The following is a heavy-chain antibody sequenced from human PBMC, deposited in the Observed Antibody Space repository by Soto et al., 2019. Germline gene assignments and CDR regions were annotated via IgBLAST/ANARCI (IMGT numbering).Heavy chain of an antibody. CDR2: IYYSGST. V-gene: IGHV4-30-4*01. CDR1: GGSISSGDYY. CDR3: ARGPRITMVVVVLAGYFDY. J-gene: IGHJ4*02. D-gene: IGHD3-22*01. Sequence: SETLSLTCTVSGGSISSGDYYWSWIRQPPGKGLEWIGYIYYSGSTYYNPSLKSRVTISVDTSKNQFSLKLSSVTAADTAVYYCARGPRITMVVVVLAGYFDYWGQGTLVTVSS.